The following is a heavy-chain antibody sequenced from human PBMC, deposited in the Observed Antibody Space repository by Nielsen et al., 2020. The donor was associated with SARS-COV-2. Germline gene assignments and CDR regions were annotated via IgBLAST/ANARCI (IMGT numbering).Heavy chain of an antibody. CDR3: AREDYGFGLDV. CDR2: TFNSGNT. D-gene: IGHD3-16*01. J-gene: IGHJ6*02. CDR1: GGSISTSS. Sequence: SETLSLTCTVSGGSISTSSWSWIRQPPGKALEWIGYTFNSGNTYYNPSLRSRLTMSLGTSKNQFSLILTSVTAADTAVYYCAREDYGFGLDVWGQGTTVRVSS. V-gene: IGHV4-4*09.